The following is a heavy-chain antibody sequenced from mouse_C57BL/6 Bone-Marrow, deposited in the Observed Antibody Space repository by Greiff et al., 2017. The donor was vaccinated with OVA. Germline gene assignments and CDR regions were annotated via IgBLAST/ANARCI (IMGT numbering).Heavy chain of an antibody. CDR3: ARKGDLLWLRRGFYYAMDY. J-gene: IGHJ4*01. CDR2: IYPRSGNT. Sequence: LEESGAELARPGASVKLSCKASGYTFTSYGISWVKQRTGQGLEWIGEIYPRSGNTYYNEKFKGKATLTADKSSSTAYMELRSLTSEDSAVYFCARKGDLLWLRRGFYYAMDYWGQGTSVTVSS. CDR1: GYTFTSYG. D-gene: IGHD2-2*01. V-gene: IGHV1-81*01.